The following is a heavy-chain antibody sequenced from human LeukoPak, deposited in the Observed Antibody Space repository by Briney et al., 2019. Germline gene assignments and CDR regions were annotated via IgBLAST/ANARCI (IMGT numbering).Heavy chain of an antibody. CDR1: GGTFSSYA. CDR3: ARGLPVGFLGVSLNWFDP. CDR2: IIPIFGTA. D-gene: IGHD3-10*01. V-gene: IGHV1-69*05. Sequence: SVKVSCXASGGTFSSYAISWVRQAHGQGLEWMAGIIPIFGTANYAQKFQGRVTITTDESTSTAYMELSSLRSEDTAVYYCARGLPVGFLGVSLNWFDPWGQGTLVTVSS. J-gene: IGHJ5*02.